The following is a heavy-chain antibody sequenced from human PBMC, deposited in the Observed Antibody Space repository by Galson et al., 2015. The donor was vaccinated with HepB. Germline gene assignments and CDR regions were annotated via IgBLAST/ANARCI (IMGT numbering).Heavy chain of an antibody. CDR1: GFTFSSYG. Sequence: SLRLSCAASGFTFSSYGMHWVRQAPGKGLEWVAVISYDGSNKYYADSVKGRFTISRDNSKNTLYLQMNSLRAEDTAVYYCAKDEDSSGVPYWGQGTLVTVSS. D-gene: IGHD3-22*01. CDR2: ISYDGSNK. V-gene: IGHV3-30*18. CDR3: AKDEDSSGVPY. J-gene: IGHJ4*02.